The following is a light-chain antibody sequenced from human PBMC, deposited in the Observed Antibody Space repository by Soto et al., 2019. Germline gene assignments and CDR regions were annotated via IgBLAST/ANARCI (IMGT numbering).Light chain of an antibody. CDR1: SSDVGGYNY. CDR3: SSYAGSNNYV. Sequence: QSALTQPPSASGSPGQAVTISCTGTSSDVGGYNYVSWYQQHPGKAPKLMIYEVSKRPPGVPDRFSGSKSVNTASLTVSGLQAEDEADYYCSSYAGSNNYVFGTGTKLTVL. V-gene: IGLV2-8*01. CDR2: EVS. J-gene: IGLJ1*01.